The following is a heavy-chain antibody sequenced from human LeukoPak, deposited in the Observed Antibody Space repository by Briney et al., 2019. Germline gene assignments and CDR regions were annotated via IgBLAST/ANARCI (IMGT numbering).Heavy chain of an antibody. D-gene: IGHD3-22*01. CDR3: AKDDSCGHYCLPKNLEY. CDR2: ISGSGSST. V-gene: IGHV3-23*01. Sequence: PGGSLTLCCAASGFTFSSYAMSWVRQVPGKGLEWVSAISGSGSSTYYADSVKGRFTISRDNSKNTLYPQMNSLRAEDTAVYYCAKDDSCGHYCLPKNLEYWRQGTLVTVSS. CDR1: GFTFSSYA. J-gene: IGHJ4*02.